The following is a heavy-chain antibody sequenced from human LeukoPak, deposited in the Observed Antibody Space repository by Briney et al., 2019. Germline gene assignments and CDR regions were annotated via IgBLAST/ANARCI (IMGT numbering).Heavy chain of an antibody. Sequence: TGGSLRLSCAASGFTFSSYSMNWVRQAPGKGLEWVSPISSSSSYIYYADSVKGRFTISRDNAKNSLYLQMNSLRAEDTAVYYCARFPITMVRGNPIDAFDIWGQGTMVTVSS. V-gene: IGHV3-21*01. CDR2: ISSSSSYI. CDR3: ARFPITMVRGNPIDAFDI. D-gene: IGHD3-10*01. CDR1: GFTFSSYS. J-gene: IGHJ3*02.